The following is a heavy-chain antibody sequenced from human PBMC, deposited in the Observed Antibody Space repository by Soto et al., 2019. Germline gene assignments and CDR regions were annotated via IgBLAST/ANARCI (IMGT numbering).Heavy chain of an antibody. CDR3: AKKTGSCSGGSCYSPDY. V-gene: IGHV3-23*01. Sequence: SLRLSCAASGFTFSSYAMSWVRQTPGKGLEWVSAISSGGGYTYYADSVKGRFTISRDSSKNTVYLQMNSLRVEDTAVYYCAKKTGSCSGGSCYSPDYWGQGTLVTVSS. CDR1: GFTFSSYA. CDR2: ISSGGGYT. D-gene: IGHD2-15*01. J-gene: IGHJ4*02.